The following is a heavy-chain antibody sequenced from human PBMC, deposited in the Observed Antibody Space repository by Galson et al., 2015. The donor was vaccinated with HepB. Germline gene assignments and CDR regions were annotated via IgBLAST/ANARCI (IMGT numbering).Heavy chain of an antibody. D-gene: IGHD6-13*01. J-gene: IGHJ4*02. V-gene: IGHV3-30*04. CDR3: ARDPVSSYSSSRYDY. CDR2: IPYAGSNK. CDR1: GFTVSNYA. Sequence: SLRLSCAASGFTVSNYAMHWVRQAPDKGLEWVAVIPYAGSNKNYADSVKGRFTISRDSSMNTVYLQMTSLRAEDTAVYYCARDPVSSYSSSRYDYWGQGTLVTVSS.